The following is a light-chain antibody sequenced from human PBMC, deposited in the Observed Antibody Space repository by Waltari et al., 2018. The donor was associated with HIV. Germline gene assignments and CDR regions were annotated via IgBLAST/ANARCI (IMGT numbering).Light chain of an antibody. Sequence: QYVLTQPPSVSGAPGQRVTISCTGSNSNIGAGYDAHWYQQLPGSTPKLLLFDNRNRPSGVPDRFSGSKSGTSASLVITGLQAADEAVYYCQSYDNSLSNVVFGGGTKLIVL. V-gene: IGLV1-40*01. CDR1: NSNIGAGYD. CDR2: DNR. J-gene: IGLJ2*01. CDR3: QSYDNSLSNVV.